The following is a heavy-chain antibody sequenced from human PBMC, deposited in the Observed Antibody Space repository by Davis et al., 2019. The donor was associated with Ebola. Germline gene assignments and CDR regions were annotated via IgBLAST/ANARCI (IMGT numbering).Heavy chain of an antibody. V-gene: IGHV4-39*01. CDR3: AKAYDSSGYAWFGP. CDR2: IYYSGIT. J-gene: IGHJ5*02. CDR1: GGSIISSSSY. Sequence: GSLRLSCTVSGGSIISSSSYWGWIRQPPRKGLEWIGSIYYSGITYYNPSLKSRVTISVDTSKNQFSLKLSSVTAADTAVYFCAKAYDSSGYAWFGPWGQGTLVTVSS. D-gene: IGHD3-22*01.